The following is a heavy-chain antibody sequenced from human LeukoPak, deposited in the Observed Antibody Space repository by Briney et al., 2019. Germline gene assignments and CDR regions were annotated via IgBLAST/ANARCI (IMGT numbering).Heavy chain of an antibody. Sequence: SETLSLTCTVSGGSISSYYWSWIRQPPGKGLEWIGYIYYSGSTNYNPSLKSRVTISVDTSKNQFSLKLSSVTAADTAVYYCAGVPATAAFDPWGQGTLVTVSS. CDR3: AGVPATAAFDP. V-gene: IGHV4-59*01. J-gene: IGHJ5*02. CDR1: GGSISSYY. D-gene: IGHD2-2*01. CDR2: IYYSGST.